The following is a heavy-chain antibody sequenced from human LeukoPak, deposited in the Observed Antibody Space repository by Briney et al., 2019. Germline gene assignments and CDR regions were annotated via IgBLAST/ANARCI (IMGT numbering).Heavy chain of an antibody. CDR3: AMYYYGSGSYHRDY. J-gene: IGHJ4*02. V-gene: IGHV4-34*01. D-gene: IGHD3-10*01. CDR1: GGSFSGYY. CDR2: INHSGST. Sequence: SETLSLTCAVYGGSFSGYYWSWIRQPPGKGLEWIGEINHSGSTNYNPSLKSRVTISVDTSKNQFSLKLSSVTAADTAVYYCAMYYYGSGSYHRDYWGQGTLVTVS.